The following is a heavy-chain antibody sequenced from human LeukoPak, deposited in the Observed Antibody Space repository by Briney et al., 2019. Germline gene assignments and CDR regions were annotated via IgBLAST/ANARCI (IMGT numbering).Heavy chain of an antibody. Sequence: GASVKVSCKASGGTFSSYAISWVRQAPGQGLEWMGGIIPIFGTANYAQKFQGRVTITADESTSTAYMELSSLRSEDTAVYYCAKGPANIVVVVAANWFDPWGQGTLVTVSS. CDR3: AKGPANIVVVVAANWFDP. CDR2: IIPIFGTA. D-gene: IGHD2-15*01. CDR1: GGTFSSYA. V-gene: IGHV1-69*13. J-gene: IGHJ5*02.